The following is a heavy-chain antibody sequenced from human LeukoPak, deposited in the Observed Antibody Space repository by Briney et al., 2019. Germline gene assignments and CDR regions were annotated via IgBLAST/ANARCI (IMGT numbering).Heavy chain of an antibody. D-gene: IGHD2-21*01. CDR2: MNPNSGNT. J-gene: IGHJ4*02. V-gene: IGHV1-8*01. CDR3: ARVAGNCGGDCYRLVY. Sequence: ASVKVSCKASGYTFTTHDINWVRQATGQGLEWMAWMNPNSGNTGYAQKFQGRVTMTRNTYISTAYMELSRLRSEDTAVYYCARVAGNCGGDCYRLVYWGQGTLVTVAS. CDR1: GYTFTTHD.